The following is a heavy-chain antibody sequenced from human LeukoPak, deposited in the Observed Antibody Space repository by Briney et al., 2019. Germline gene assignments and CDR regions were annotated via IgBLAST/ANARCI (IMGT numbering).Heavy chain of an antibody. CDR2: IIPILGIA. V-gene: IGHV1-69*04. CDR3: ARILTTRGVTTSYYYYYGMDV. D-gene: IGHD3-10*01. CDR1: GGTFSSYA. J-gene: IGHJ6*02. Sequence: SVKVSCKASGGTFSSYAISWVRQAPGQGLEWMGRIIPILGIANYAQKFQGRVTITADKSTSTAYMELSSLRSEDTAVYSCARILTTRGVTTSYYYYYGMDVWGQGTTVTVSS.